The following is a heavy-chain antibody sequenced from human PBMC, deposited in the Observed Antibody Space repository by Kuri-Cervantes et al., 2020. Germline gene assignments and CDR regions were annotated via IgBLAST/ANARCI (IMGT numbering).Heavy chain of an antibody. CDR2: IYSGGST. V-gene: IGHV3-53*01. CDR3: AYYYYGMDV. Sequence: LSLTCAVSGFSFSSYSMNWVRQAPGKGLEWVSVIYSGGSTYYADSVKGRFTISRDNSKNTLYLQMNSLRAEDTAVYYCAYYYYGMDVWGQGTTVTVSS. J-gene: IGHJ6*02. CDR1: GFSFSSYS.